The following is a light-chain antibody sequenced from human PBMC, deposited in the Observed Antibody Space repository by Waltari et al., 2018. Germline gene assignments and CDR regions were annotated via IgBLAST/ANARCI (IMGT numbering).Light chain of an antibody. V-gene: IGLV3-19*01. Sequence: SSELTQDPAVSVALGQTVRITCQGDGLRNYHASWYQQKPGQAPILVIYGENKRPSGIPDRFSGSGSGNTASLTITGAQAEDEADYYCNSRDTSGNSVVFGGGTKVTVL. CDR2: GEN. CDR1: GLRNYH. J-gene: IGLJ2*01. CDR3: NSRDTSGNSVV.